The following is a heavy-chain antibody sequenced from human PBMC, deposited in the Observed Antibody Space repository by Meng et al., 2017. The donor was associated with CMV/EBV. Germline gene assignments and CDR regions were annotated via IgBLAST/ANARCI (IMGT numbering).Heavy chain of an antibody. V-gene: IGHV4-34*01. CDR2: INHSGST. CDR1: GGSFSGYY. Sequence: QVQLQQRGAGLLKTSETLSLTCAVYGGSFSGYYWSWIRQPPGKWLEWIGEINHSGSTNYNPSLKSRVTISVDTSKNQFSLKLISVTAADTAVYYCARESMVRGEDWGQGTLVTVSS. D-gene: IGHD3-10*01. J-gene: IGHJ4*02. CDR3: ARESMVRGED.